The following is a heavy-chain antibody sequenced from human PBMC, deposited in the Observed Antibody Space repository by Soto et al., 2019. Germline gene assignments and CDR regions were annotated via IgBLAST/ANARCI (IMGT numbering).Heavy chain of an antibody. CDR3: ARDLTRHSRTREKDAFDI. Sequence: GASVKVSCKASGYTFTSYGISWVRQAPGQGLEWMGWISAYNGNTNYAQKLQGRVTMTTDTSTSTAYMELRSLRSDDTAVYYCARDLTRHSRTREKDAFDIWGQGTMVTVSS. V-gene: IGHV1-18*01. D-gene: IGHD6-13*01. CDR2: ISAYNGNT. CDR1: GYTFTSYG. J-gene: IGHJ3*02.